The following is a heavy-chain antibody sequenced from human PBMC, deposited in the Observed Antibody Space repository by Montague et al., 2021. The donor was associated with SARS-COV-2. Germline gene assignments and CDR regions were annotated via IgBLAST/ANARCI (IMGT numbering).Heavy chain of an antibody. D-gene: IGHD5-12*01. Sequence: SETLSLTCSVSGFSISSGFYWAWIRQSPGKGPEWIGTVYHSGYTHYNPXXKCRVTVSIDTSKNQFSLTVTSVTAADTAVYFCARRGYTGSDYFDYWGQGTLVTVSS. CDR1: GFSISSGFY. CDR2: VYHSGYT. V-gene: IGHV4-38-2*01. J-gene: IGHJ4*02. CDR3: ARRGYTGSDYFDY.